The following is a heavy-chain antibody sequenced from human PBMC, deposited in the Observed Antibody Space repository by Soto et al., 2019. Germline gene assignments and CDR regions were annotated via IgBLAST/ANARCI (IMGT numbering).Heavy chain of an antibody. CDR2: INAGNGNT. D-gene: IGHD2-15*01. CDR1: GYTFTSYA. Sequence: QVQLVQSGAEVKKPGASVKVSCKASGYTFTSYAMHWVRQAPGQRLEWMGWINAGNGNTKYSQKFQGRVTITRDTSASTDYMELSSLRSEDTAVYYCARVPRWCGSGGSCYSDYWGQGTLVTVAS. J-gene: IGHJ4*02. CDR3: ARVPRWCGSGGSCYSDY. V-gene: IGHV1-3*01.